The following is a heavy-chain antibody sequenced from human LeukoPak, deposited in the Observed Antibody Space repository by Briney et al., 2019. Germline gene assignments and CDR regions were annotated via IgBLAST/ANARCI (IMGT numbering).Heavy chain of an antibody. Sequence: GGSLRLYCAASGFTFSGSVMHWVRQASGKGLEWVGRIRSKANSYATAYAASVKGRFTISRDDSKNTAYLQMNILKTEDSAVYYCSVNYCSGGSCYMLWGQGTLVTVSS. CDR3: SVNYCSGGSCYML. CDR2: IRSKANSYAT. V-gene: IGHV3-73*01. CDR1: GFTFSGSV. D-gene: IGHD2-15*01. J-gene: IGHJ4*02.